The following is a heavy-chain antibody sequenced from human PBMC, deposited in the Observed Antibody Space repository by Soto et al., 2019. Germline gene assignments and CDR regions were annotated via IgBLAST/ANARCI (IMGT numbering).Heavy chain of an antibody. CDR3: ARGSYDSYAGFFGMDV. CDR2: IIPFSGTV. CDR1: GGSFMSQA. V-gene: IGHV1-69*13. D-gene: IGHD3-10*01. J-gene: IGHJ6*02. Sequence: SVKVSCKTSGGSFMSQAISWVRQAPGQGPEWMGGIIPFSGTVTYTQRFQGRLTLTADEPTKTAYMELSSLRSEDTAVYYCARGSYDSYAGFFGMDVWDQGTKVTVSS.